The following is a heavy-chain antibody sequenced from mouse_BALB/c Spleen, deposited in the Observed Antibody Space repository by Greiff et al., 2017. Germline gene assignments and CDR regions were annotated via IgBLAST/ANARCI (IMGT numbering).Heavy chain of an antibody. J-gene: IGHJ4*01. CDR3: AIGYDGYAMDY. CDR2: ISSGSSTI. V-gene: IGHV5-17*02. CDR1: GFTFSSFG. Sequence: EVQLVESGGGLVQPGGSRKLSCAASGFTFSSFGMHWVRQAPEKGLEWVAYISSGSSTIYYADTVKGRFTISRDNPKNTLFLQMTSLRSEDTAMYYCAIGYDGYAMDYWGQGTSVTVSS. D-gene: IGHD2-2*01.